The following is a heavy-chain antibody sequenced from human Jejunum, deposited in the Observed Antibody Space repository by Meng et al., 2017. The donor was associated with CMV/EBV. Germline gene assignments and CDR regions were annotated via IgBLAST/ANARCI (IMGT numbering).Heavy chain of an antibody. CDR2: INGDGAST. CDR1: GFSVSNQW. V-gene: IGHV3-74*01. CDR3: ARSVGRYNLFDP. J-gene: IGHJ5*02. Sequence: AASGFSVSNQWVHWVRDAQGKGLVWVSGINGDGASTSYADSVKGRFTISRDKPRNTVYLEMNSVRAEDTAMYYCARSVGRYNLFDPWGQGTLVTVSS.